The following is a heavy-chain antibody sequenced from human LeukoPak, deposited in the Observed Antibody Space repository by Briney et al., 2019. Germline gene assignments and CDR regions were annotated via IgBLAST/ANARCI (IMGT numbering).Heavy chain of an antibody. CDR1: GFTFSSYG. V-gene: IGHV3-33*01. CDR2: IWYDGSNK. CDR3: ARDSIAVAGTDY. D-gene: IGHD6-19*01. Sequence: GRSLRLSCAASGFTFSSYGMHWVRQAPGKGLEWVAVIWYDGSNKYYADSVKGRFTIPRDNSKNTLYLQMNSLRAEDTAVYYCARDSIAVAGTDYWGQGTLVTVSS. J-gene: IGHJ4*02.